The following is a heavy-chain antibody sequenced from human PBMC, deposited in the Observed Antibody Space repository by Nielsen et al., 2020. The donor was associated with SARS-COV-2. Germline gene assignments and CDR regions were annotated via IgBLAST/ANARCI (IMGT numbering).Heavy chain of an antibody. CDR2: IYYSGST. CDR3: ARRPKDYYYGMDV. Sequence: SETLSLTCTVSGGSISSSSYYWGWIRQPPGKGLEWIGSIYYSGSTYYNPSLKSRVTISVDTSKNQFSLKLSSVTAADTAVYYCARRPKDYYYGMDVWGQGTTVTVSS. V-gene: IGHV4-39*01. CDR1: GGSISSSSYY. J-gene: IGHJ6*02.